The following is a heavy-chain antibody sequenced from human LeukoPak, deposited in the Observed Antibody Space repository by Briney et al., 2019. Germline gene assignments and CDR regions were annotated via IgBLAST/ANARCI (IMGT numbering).Heavy chain of an antibody. J-gene: IGHJ3*02. Sequence: GGSLRLSCAASGFTFSSYGMHWVRQAPGKGLEWVAVISYDGSNKYYADSVKGRFTISRDNSKNTLYLQMNSLRAEDTAVYYCTKDRRYSRPPYAFDIWGQGTMVTVSS. CDR1: GFTFSSYG. V-gene: IGHV3-30*18. D-gene: IGHD6-13*01. CDR3: TKDRRYSRPPYAFDI. CDR2: ISYDGSNK.